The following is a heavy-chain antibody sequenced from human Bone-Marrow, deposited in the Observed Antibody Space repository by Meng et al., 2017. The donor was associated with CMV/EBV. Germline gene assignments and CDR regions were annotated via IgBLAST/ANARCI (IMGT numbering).Heavy chain of an antibody. Sequence: GESLKISCAVSGFTFSDYYMSWIRLAPGKGLEWVSYISSSCSTIYYAASVKVRFTISRDNAKKSLYLQMNSLRAEDTAVYYCARSRVSSCWGQGTLVTVSS. CDR2: ISSSCSTI. V-gene: IGHV3-11*04. D-gene: IGHD2-2*01. CDR1: GFTFSDYY. J-gene: IGHJ4*02. CDR3: ARSRVSSC.